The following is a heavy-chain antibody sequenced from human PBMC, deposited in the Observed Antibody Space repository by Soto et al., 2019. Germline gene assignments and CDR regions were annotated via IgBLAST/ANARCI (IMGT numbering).Heavy chain of an antibody. V-gene: IGHV4-39*02. Sequence: PSETLSLTCTVSGGSISSSNYYWGWIRQPPGKGLEWIGTIYYSGSTYYNPSLKSRVTISVDTSKNYFSLKMSSVTAADMAVYYCASKRYCFGGYCYDEYSGQGTLVTVS. CDR2: IYYSGST. D-gene: IGHD2-21*01. CDR1: GGSISSSNYY. CDR3: ASKRYCFGGYCYDEY. J-gene: IGHJ4*02.